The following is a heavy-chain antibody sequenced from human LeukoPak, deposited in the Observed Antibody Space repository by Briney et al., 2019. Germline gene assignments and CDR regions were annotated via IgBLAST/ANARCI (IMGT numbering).Heavy chain of an antibody. CDR1: GGTFSSYA. V-gene: IGHV1-69*06. Sequence: GASVKVSCKASGGTFSSYAISWVRQAPGQGLEWMGGIIPIFGTANYAQKFQGRVTITADKSTSTAYMELRSLRSDDTAVYYCARGRELVVDAFDIWGQGTMVTVSS. D-gene: IGHD1-26*01. J-gene: IGHJ3*02. CDR3: ARGRELVVDAFDI. CDR2: IIPIFGTA.